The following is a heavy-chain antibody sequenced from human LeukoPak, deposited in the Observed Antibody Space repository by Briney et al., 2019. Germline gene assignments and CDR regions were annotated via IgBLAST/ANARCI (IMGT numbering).Heavy chain of an antibody. CDR2: ISYDGSNK. CDR1: GFTFSSYA. Sequence: PGRSLRLSCAASGFTFSSYAMHWVRQAPGKGLEWVAFISYDGSNKYYADSVKGRFTISRDNSKNTLYLQMNSLRAEDTAVYYCARDVGLYYDILTGYYGIDYWGQGTLVTVSS. CDR3: ARDVGLYYDILTGYYGIDY. V-gene: IGHV3-30*04. D-gene: IGHD3-9*01. J-gene: IGHJ4*02.